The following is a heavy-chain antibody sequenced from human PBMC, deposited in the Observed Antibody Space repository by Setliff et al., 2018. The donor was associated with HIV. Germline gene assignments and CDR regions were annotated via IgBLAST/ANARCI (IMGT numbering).Heavy chain of an antibody. CDR1: GYTFSSYW. CDR3: ANMQWASNAWYSFDY. V-gene: IGHV3-7*05. Sequence: GGSLRLSCAASGYTFSSYWMAWVRQCPEKGLEWVANIQQHGSEIHYVASVEGRFTISRDNAKNSLYLQMNSLRAEDTAVYYCANMQWASNAWYSFDYWGQGALVTVSS. D-gene: IGHD6-19*01. J-gene: IGHJ4*02. CDR2: IQQHGSEI.